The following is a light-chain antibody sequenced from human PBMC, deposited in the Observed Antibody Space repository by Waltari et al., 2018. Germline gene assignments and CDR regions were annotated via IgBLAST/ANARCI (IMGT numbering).Light chain of an antibody. Sequence: EIVLTQSPATLSLSPGERATLSCRASQSVSSYLAWFQQKPGQAPRLLIYDASNRATGIPARFSGSGSGTDFTLTISSLEPEDFAVYYCQQRTNWSLTF. CDR1: QSVSSY. CDR2: DAS. CDR3: QQRTNWSLT. J-gene: IGKJ3*01. V-gene: IGKV3-11*01.